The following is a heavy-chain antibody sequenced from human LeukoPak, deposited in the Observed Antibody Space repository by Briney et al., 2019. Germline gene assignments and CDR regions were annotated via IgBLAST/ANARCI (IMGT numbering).Heavy chain of an antibody. CDR3: AKANTAMVHYYPGMDV. CDR1: GFTLDNYS. D-gene: IGHD5-18*01. Sequence: GRSLRLSCAASGFTLDNYSMRWVRQAPGKGMGWVSAISWNGGNIGYADSVNGRFTISRDNAKYSLYLQMNTLRAEDTALYYCAKANTAMVHYYPGMDVWGQGTTVTVSS. CDR2: ISWNGGNI. J-gene: IGHJ6*02. V-gene: IGHV3-9*01.